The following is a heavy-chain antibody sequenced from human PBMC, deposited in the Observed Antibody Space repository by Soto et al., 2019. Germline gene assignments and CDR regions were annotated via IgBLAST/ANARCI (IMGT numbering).Heavy chain of an antibody. J-gene: IGHJ4*02. Sequence: PGGSLRLSCAPSGFTFSNYGMHWVRQTPGKGLEWVAVIWSDGSRTVYEDSVKGRFTISRDNSENTLFLQMNSLRAEDTGVYYCARDDDFQANAFDYWGQGTLVTVS. D-gene: IGHD2-21*02. CDR1: GFTFSNYG. CDR2: IWSDGSRT. CDR3: ARDDDFQANAFDY. V-gene: IGHV3-33*01.